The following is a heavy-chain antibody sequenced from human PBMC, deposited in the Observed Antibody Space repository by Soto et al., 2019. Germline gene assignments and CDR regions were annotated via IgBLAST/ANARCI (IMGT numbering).Heavy chain of an antibody. V-gene: IGHV3-30*04. CDR3: ARSRSGAVADSFDF. J-gene: IGHJ4*02. CDR1: GFSFSRYA. D-gene: IGHD3-10*01. Sequence: GGSLRLSCAASGFSFSRYAIHWVRQAPGKGLEWVAVISKDGSHKYYLESVKGRFTISRDNSKNILSLQMNSLRDEDTAVYYCARSRSGAVADSFDFWGQGTLVTVFS. CDR2: ISKDGSHK.